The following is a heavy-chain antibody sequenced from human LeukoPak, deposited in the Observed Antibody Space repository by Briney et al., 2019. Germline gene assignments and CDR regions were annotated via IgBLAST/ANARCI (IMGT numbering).Heavy chain of an antibody. J-gene: IGHJ5*02. Sequence: PGGSLRLSCAASGFTFSSYGMHWVRQAPGKGLEWVAVISYDGSNKYYADSVKGRFTISRDNSKNTLYLQMNSLRAEDTAVYYCAKDFGAYCGGDCYRNWFDPWGQGTLVTVSS. CDR1: GFTFSSYG. V-gene: IGHV3-30*18. CDR3: AKDFGAYCGGDCYRNWFDP. CDR2: ISYDGSNK. D-gene: IGHD2-21*02.